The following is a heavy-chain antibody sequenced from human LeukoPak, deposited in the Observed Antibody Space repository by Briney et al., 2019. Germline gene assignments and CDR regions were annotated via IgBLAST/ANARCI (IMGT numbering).Heavy chain of an antibody. Sequence: GESLKISCKGSGYSFTTWWIGWVRQMPGKGLEWMGIIYPGDSDARYSPSFQGQVTISADKSISTAYLQWSSLKASDTAMYYCARVVFYDSWSGFYFDYWGQGTLVTVSS. D-gene: IGHD3-3*01. CDR2: IYPGDSDA. CDR3: ARVVFYDSWSGFYFDY. J-gene: IGHJ4*02. V-gene: IGHV5-51*01. CDR1: GYSFTTWW.